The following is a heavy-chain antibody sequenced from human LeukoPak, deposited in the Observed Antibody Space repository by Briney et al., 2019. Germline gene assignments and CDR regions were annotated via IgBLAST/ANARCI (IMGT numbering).Heavy chain of an antibody. V-gene: IGHV3-23*01. CDR1: GFTFSSYG. CDR3: AKLAHNYDSKVDY. Sequence: GGSLRLSCAASGFTFSSYGMSWVRQAPGKGLEWVSVISDSGGSTYYADSVKGRFTISRDNSKNTLYLQMNSLRAEDTAVYYCAKLAHNYDSKVDYWGQGTLVTVSS. D-gene: IGHD3-22*01. J-gene: IGHJ4*02. CDR2: ISDSGGST.